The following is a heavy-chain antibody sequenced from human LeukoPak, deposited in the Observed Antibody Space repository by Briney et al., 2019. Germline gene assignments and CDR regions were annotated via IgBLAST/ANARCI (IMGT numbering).Heavy chain of an antibody. J-gene: IGHJ4*02. V-gene: IGHV3-48*01. Sequence: GGSLRLSCAASGFTFSSYSMNWVRQAPGKGLEWISYIGINSGNTKYADSVKGRFTISGDKAKNSVYLQMNSLRVEDTAVYYCARDTKYAFDNWGQGTLVTVSS. D-gene: IGHD2-2*01. CDR3: ARDTKYAFDN. CDR2: IGINSGNT. CDR1: GFTFSSYS.